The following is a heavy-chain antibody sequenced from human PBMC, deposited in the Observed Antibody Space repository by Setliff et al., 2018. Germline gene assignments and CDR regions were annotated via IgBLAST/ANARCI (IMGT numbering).Heavy chain of an antibody. CDR2: LNPKNNDT. CDR1: GYTFTDYY. Sequence: ASVKVSCKTSGYTFTDYYIHWVRQAPGEGLEWMGWLNPKNNDTSYARKFLGRVTMTRDTSISAAYMELITLRSDDTALYYCARDPLPKHYDVVTGYYSAPNYYYMDVWGKGTTVTVS. CDR3: ARDPLPKHYDVVTGYYSAPNYYYMDV. V-gene: IGHV1-2*02. D-gene: IGHD3-9*01. J-gene: IGHJ6*03.